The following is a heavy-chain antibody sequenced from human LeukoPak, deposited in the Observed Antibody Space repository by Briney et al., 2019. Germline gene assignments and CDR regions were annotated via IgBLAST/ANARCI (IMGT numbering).Heavy chain of an antibody. CDR3: AKDMGTAMATCSFDN. CDR1: GFTFSTYG. Sequence: GGSLRLSCAASGFTFSTYGMGWVRQAPGKGLEWVSSISGSAGSTYYAASVKGRFTISRDNSKNTVYLRMNSLTAGDTAIYYCAKDMGTAMATCSFDNWGRGNLVTVSS. D-gene: IGHD2-21*02. CDR2: ISGSAGST. J-gene: IGHJ4*02. V-gene: IGHV3-23*01.